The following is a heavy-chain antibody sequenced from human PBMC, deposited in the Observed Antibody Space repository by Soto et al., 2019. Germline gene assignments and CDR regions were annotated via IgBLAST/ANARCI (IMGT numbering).Heavy chain of an antibody. J-gene: IGHJ6*02. CDR1: AFTFSSYG. CDR2: ISSDGTNK. Sequence: QVQLVESGGGVVQPGRSLRLSCAASAFTFSSYGMHWVRQAPGKGLEWVSVISSDGTNKYYADSVKGRFTISRDNSKNTLYLQVNSLSAEDTAVYYCARVSLSGHDFRSGYFPSYSYCGMDVWGQGATVTVSS. CDR3: ARVSLSGHDFRSGYFPSYSYCGMDV. D-gene: IGHD3-3*01. V-gene: IGHV3-30-3*01.